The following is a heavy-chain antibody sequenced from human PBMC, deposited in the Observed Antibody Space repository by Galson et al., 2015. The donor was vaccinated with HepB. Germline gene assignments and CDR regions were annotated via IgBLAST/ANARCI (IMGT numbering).Heavy chain of an antibody. CDR1: GGTFSNYD. V-gene: IGHV1-69*13. CDR2: ITPFFGAA. Sequence: SVKVSCKASGGTFSNYDISWVRQAPGQGLEWMGGITPFFGAAHYAQKFQGRVTISADEFTSTVYMELSTLTSEDTAVYYCARAPSGHSYGEVIWFDPWGQGTLVTVSS. J-gene: IGHJ5*02. CDR3: ARAPSGHSYGEVIWFDP. D-gene: IGHD5-18*01.